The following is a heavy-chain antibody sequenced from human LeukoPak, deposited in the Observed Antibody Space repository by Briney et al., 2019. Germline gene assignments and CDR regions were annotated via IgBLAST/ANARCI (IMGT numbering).Heavy chain of an antibody. Sequence: HPGGSLRLSCGASGFTFSTYAMSWVRQAPGKGLEWVAVISYDGSKKYYADSVKGRFTISRDNSKNTLYLQMNSLRAEDTAVYYCARDSRADGDYGGWFDPWGQGTLVTVSS. D-gene: IGHD4-17*01. CDR2: ISYDGSKK. J-gene: IGHJ5*02. CDR1: GFTFSTYA. CDR3: ARDSRADGDYGGWFDP. V-gene: IGHV3-30-3*01.